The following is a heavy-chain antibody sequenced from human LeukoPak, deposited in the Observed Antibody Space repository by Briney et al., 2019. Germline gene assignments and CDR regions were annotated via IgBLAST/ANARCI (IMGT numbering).Heavy chain of an antibody. CDR2: VNRDGSET. CDR1: GFTFNSHI. J-gene: IGHJ6*02. Sequence: GGSLRLSCVASGFTFNSHIMNWVRQVPGRGPEWVANVNRDGSETYYLDSVKGRFTNSKDNAKNSLYLQMNSLRAEDTALYHCARNNGMDVWGQGTTVIVSS. V-gene: IGHV3-7*03. CDR3: ARNNGMDV.